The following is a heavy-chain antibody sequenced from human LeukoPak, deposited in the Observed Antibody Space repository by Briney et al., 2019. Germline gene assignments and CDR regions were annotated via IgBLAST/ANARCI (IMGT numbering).Heavy chain of an antibody. CDR2: ISSSSNYI. CDR1: GFTFNNYA. J-gene: IGHJ5*02. D-gene: IGHD6-19*01. Sequence: GGSLRLSCAASGFTFNNYAMNWVRQAPGKGLEWVSSISSSSNYIYYADSVKGRFTISRDNAKNSLYLQMNSLRAEDTAVYYCARDPSSGWYLKGWFDPWGQGTLVTVSS. CDR3: ARDPSSGWYLKGWFDP. V-gene: IGHV3-21*01.